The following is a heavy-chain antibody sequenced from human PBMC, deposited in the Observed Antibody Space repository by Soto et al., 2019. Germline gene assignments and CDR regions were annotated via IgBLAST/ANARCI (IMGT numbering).Heavy chain of an antibody. CDR1: GGSISSSSSY. Sequence: QLLLQESGPGLVKSSETLSLTCTVSGGSISSSSSYWGWIRQPPGKGLEWIGNVYYSGSTYYNPTPKSHFTISEDASKNHFSLKLSSVTAADTAVYYCARLLATAGSRVNYYFDYWGQGTLVTVSS. CDR2: VYYSGST. D-gene: IGHD6-13*01. CDR3: ARLLATAGSRVNYYFDY. J-gene: IGHJ4*02. V-gene: IGHV4-39*01.